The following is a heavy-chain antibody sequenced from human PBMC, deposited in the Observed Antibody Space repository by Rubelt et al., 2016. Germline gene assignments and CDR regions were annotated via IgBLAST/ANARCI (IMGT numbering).Heavy chain of an antibody. CDR3: VQGRLTRPGGYYYGMDV. D-gene: IGHD1-1*01. CDR1: GFSLSTGGVG. J-gene: IGHJ6*02. Sequence: QITLKESGPTLVKPTQTLTLTCTFSGFSLSTGGVGVGWIGQTPGKALEWLGLIYGNDDKRYSPSLKSRLTITKDTSKNQVALTMTKLDPVDSATDYVVQGRLTRPGGYYYGMDVWGQGTTVTVSS. CDR2: IYGNDDK. V-gene: IGHV2-5*01.